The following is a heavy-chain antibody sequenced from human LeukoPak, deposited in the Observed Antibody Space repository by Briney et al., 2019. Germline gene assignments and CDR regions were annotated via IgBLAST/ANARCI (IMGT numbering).Heavy chain of an antibody. Sequence: GESLRLSCAASGFTFSNYWMHWVRQAPGKGLEWVSRINERATIVSYADSVKGRFTISRENARNTLYLQMNSLTAEDTAVYYCVRDLILVWTPGDDFDHWGQGPLVTVSS. V-gene: IGHV3-74*01. D-gene: IGHD3-16*01. CDR3: VRDLILVWTPGDDFDH. CDR2: INERATIV. J-gene: IGHJ4*02. CDR1: GFTFSNYW.